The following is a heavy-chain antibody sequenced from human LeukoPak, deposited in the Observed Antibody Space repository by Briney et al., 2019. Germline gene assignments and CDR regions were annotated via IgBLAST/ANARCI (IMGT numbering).Heavy chain of an antibody. CDR1: GFTFSSYA. D-gene: IGHD3-10*01. CDR3: AKALFYSGSGRIDS. V-gene: IGHV3-23*01. CDR2: ISGSGGAT. J-gene: IGHJ4*02. Sequence: GGSLRLSCAASGFTFSSYAMSWVRQAPGKGLEWVSSISGSGGATYYADSVKGHFTISRDNSKNTLCLQMNGLRVEDTALYYCAKALFYSGSGRIDSWGQGTLVTVSS.